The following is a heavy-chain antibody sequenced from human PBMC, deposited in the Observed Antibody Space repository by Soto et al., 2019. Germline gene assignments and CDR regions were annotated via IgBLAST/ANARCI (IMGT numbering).Heavy chain of an antibody. CDR2: IYYSGST. CDR3: ARETNVDTDPLDV. V-gene: IGHV4-59*01. Sequence: SETLALTCTVSGGSISSYYWSWIRQPPGKGLEWIGYIYYSGSTNYNPSLKSRVTISVDTSKNQFSLKLSSVTAADTAVYYCARETNVDTDPLDVWGQGTTVTVPS. CDR1: GGSISSYY. J-gene: IGHJ6*02. D-gene: IGHD5-18*01.